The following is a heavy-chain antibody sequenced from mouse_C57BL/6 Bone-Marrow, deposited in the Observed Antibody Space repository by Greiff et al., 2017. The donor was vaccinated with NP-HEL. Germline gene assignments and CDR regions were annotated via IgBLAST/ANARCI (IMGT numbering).Heavy chain of an antibody. Sequence: QVQLKQPGAELVKPGASVKLSCKASGYTFTSYWMHWVKQRPGQGLEWIGMIHPNSGSTNYNEKFKSKATLTVDKSSSTAYMQLSSLTSEDSAVYYCARFDGWGFAYWGQGTLVTVSA. V-gene: IGHV1-64*01. J-gene: IGHJ3*01. CDR3: ARFDGWGFAY. D-gene: IGHD2-3*01. CDR1: GYTFTSYW. CDR2: IHPNSGST.